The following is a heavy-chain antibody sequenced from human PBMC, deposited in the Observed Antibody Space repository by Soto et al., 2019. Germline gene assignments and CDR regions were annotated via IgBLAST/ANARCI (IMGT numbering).Heavy chain of an antibody. CDR1: GGTFSSYA. J-gene: IGHJ4*02. D-gene: IGHD3-9*01. CDR3: EKMKTGIFDN. CDR2: IIPILGIA. V-gene: IGHV1-69*10. Sequence: SVKVSCKASGGTFSSYAISWVRQAPGQGLEWMGGIIPILGIANHAQKFQGRVTITADKATSTAYLELSSLRFEDMAVYYCEKMKTGIFDNWGQGTLVTVSS.